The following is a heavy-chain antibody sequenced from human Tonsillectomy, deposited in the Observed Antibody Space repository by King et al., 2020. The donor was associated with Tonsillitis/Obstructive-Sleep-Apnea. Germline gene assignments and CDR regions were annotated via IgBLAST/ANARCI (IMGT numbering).Heavy chain of an antibody. CDR1: GFTFSSYA. CDR3: ARGGDY. CDR2: ISYDGSNK. D-gene: IGHD3-10*01. V-gene: IGHV3-30*04. Sequence: VRLVESGGGVVQPGRSLRLSCAASGFTFSSYAMHWVRQAPGEGLEWVAVISYDGSNKYYADSVKGRFTISRDNSKNTQYLQMNSLRAEDTAVYYCARGGDYWGQGTLVTVSS. J-gene: IGHJ4*02.